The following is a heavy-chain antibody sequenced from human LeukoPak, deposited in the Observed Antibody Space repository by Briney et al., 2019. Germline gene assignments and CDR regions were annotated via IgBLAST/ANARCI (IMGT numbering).Heavy chain of an antibody. Sequence: PSETLSLTCAVYGGSFSGYYWSWIRQPPGKGLEWIGEINHSGSTNYNPSLKSRVTISVDTSKNQFSLKLSSVTAADTAVYYCARGRYYYGSGSYCFFDYWGQGTLVTVSS. D-gene: IGHD3-10*01. CDR2: INHSGST. V-gene: IGHV4-34*01. CDR1: GGSFSGYY. J-gene: IGHJ4*02. CDR3: ARGRYYYGSGSYCFFDY.